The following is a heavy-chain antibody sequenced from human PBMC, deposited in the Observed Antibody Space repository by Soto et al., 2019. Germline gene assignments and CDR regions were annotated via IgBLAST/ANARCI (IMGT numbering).Heavy chain of an antibody. D-gene: IGHD6-6*01. J-gene: IGHJ6*02. V-gene: IGHV3-21*01. CDR1: GFTFSSYS. CDR3: ARDLSIASRPNYYYDIEV. CDR2: ISSSSSYI. Sequence: GGSLRLSCAASGFTFSSYSMNWVRQAPGKGLEWVSSISSSSSYIYYADSVKGLFTISRDNAKNSLYLQMNSLRAEDTAVYYCARDLSIASRPNYYYDIEVWSQGTTVTVSS.